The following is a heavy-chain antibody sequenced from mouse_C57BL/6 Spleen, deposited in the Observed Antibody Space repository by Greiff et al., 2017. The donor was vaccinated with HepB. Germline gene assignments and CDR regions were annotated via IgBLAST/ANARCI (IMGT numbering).Heavy chain of an antibody. CDR3: ASLLRDY. D-gene: IGHD1-1*01. Sequence: VQLQQSGPELVKPGASVKISCKASGYTFTDYYMNWVKQSHGKSLEWIGDINPNNGGTSYNQKFKGKATLTVDKSSSTAYMELRSLTSEDSAVYYCASLLRDYWGQGTSVTVSS. CDR2: INPNNGGT. CDR1: GYTFTDYY. J-gene: IGHJ4*01. V-gene: IGHV1-26*01.